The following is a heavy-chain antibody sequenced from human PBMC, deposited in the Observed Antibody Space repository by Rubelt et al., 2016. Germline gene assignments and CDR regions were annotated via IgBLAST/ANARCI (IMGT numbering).Heavy chain of an antibody. J-gene: IGHJ5*02. CDR2: VYYSGST. D-gene: IGHD1-20*01. CDR1: GYFISSGCY. CDR3: ARHSLNNWKEVGYFDP. Sequence: QVQLQESGPGLVKPSETLSLTCTVSGYFISSGCYWGWIRQPPGKGLEWIGYVYYSGSTNYNPSLRSRLTISVDTSRNQFSLRRVSVTAADTAGYYCARHSLNNWKEVGYFDPWGQGALVTVSS. V-gene: IGHV4-61*01.